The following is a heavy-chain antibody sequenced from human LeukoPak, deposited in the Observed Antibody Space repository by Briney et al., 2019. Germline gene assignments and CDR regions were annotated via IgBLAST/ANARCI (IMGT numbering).Heavy chain of an antibody. J-gene: IGHJ4*02. CDR2: IYSSGST. D-gene: IGHD1-26*01. V-gene: IGHV4-59*08. CDR3: ARHMSGSYYELGH. Sequence: SETLSLTCTVSGGSISSHYWSWIRQPPGKGLEWIGYIYSSGSTDYNPSLKSRVTISVDTSKNQFSLKVISVTAADTAVYYCARHMSGSYYELGHWGQGSLVTVS. CDR1: GGSISSHY.